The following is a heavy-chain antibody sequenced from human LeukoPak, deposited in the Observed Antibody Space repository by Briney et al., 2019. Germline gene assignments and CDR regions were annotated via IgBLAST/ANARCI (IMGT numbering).Heavy chain of an antibody. CDR3: AIGADYCFPN. J-gene: IGHJ4*02. D-gene: IGHD2/OR15-2a*01. V-gene: IGHV3-23*01. CDR1: GFMFSNSD. CDR2: ISRTGFST. Sequence: GGSLRLSCAASGFMFSNSDMGWVRQAPGRGLEWVSTISRTGFSTFYADSVKGRLTISRDTSKNTLYLQMNSLRPEDTALYFCAIGADYCFPNWGQGTLVTVSS.